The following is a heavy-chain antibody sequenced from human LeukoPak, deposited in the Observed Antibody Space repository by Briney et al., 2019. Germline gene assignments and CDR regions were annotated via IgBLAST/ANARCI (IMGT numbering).Heavy chain of an antibody. D-gene: IGHD6-13*01. CDR3: ARGHPAAAGNWFDP. CDR1: GYSISSGYY. Sequence: PSETLSLTCTVSGYSISSGYYWGWIRQPPGKGLEWIGSIYHSGSTYYNPSLKSRVTISVDTSKNQFSLKLSSVTAADTAVYYCARGHPAAAGNWFDPWGQGTLVTVSS. CDR2: IYHSGST. J-gene: IGHJ5*02. V-gene: IGHV4-38-2*02.